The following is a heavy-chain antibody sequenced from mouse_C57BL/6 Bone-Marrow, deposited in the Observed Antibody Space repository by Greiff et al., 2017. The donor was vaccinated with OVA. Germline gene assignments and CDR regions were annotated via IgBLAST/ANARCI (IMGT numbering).Heavy chain of an antibody. CDR3: ERCHYYGSLDY. Sequence: VQLQQSGAELVKPGASVTMSCTASGYTFTTYPIEWMKQNHGKSLVWIGNFHPYNDDTKYNEKFKGKATLTVEKSSSTVYLELSRLTSDDSAVYYCERCHYYGSLDYWGQGTTLTVSS. V-gene: IGHV1-47*01. CDR2: FHPYNDDT. D-gene: IGHD1-1*01. J-gene: IGHJ2*01. CDR1: GYTFTTYP.